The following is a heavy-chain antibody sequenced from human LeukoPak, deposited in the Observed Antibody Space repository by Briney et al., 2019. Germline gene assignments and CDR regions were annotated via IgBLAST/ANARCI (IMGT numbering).Heavy chain of an antibody. CDR3: ARDGWNYGFVSDP. J-gene: IGHJ5*02. V-gene: IGHV1-2*02. Sequence: GAPVKVSCEASGYTFTGYYMHWVRQAPGQGLEWMGWINPNSGGTNYAQKFQGRVTMTTDTSTSTAYMELRSLRSDDTAVYYCARDGWNYGFVSDPWGQGTLVTVSS. CDR1: GYTFTGYY. D-gene: IGHD1-7*01. CDR2: INPNSGGT.